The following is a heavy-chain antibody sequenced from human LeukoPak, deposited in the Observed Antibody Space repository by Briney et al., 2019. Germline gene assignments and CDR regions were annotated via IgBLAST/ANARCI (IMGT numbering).Heavy chain of an antibody. D-gene: IGHD1-26*01. V-gene: IGHV3-23*01. CDR3: AKTGGTYYGSDY. CDR1: VFTFSSYV. CDR2: ISGSGSTT. J-gene: IGHJ4*02. Sequence: PGGCLRLSCAASVFTFSSYVMSCVRQAPGKGLEWVSSISGSGSTTYYADTVKGRFTISRDNSKNTLYLQMNSLRGEDTALYYCAKTGGTYYGSDYWGQGTLVTVSS.